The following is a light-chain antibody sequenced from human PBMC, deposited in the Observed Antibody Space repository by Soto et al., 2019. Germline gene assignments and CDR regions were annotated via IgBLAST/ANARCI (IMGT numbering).Light chain of an antibody. V-gene: IGLV2-14*01. CDR3: SSYTSSSTVV. J-gene: IGLJ2*01. CDR2: EVS. CDR1: SSDVGGYSY. Sequence: QPALTQPASVSGSPGQSITISCTGTSSDVGGYSYVSWYQQHPGKAPKLMIYEVSNRPSGVSNRFSGSKSGNTASLTISGLQAEDEADYYCSSYTSSSTVVFGGGTKLTVL.